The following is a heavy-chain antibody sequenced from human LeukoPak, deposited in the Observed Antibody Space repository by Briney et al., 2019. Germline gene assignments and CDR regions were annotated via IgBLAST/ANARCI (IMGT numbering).Heavy chain of an antibody. CDR1: GGSISSYY. Sequence: PSETLFLTCTVSGGSISSYYWSWIRQPPGKGLEWIGYIYYSGSTNYNPSLKSRVTISVDTSKNQFSLKLSSVTAADTAVYYCARAPSHDFWSGYYDYYYGMDVWGQGTTVTVSS. V-gene: IGHV4-59*01. J-gene: IGHJ6*02. CDR3: ARAPSHDFWSGYYDYYYGMDV. D-gene: IGHD3-3*01. CDR2: IYYSGST.